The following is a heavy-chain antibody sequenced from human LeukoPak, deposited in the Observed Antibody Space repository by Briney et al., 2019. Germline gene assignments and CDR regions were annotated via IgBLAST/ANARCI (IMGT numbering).Heavy chain of an antibody. CDR3: TRDLNSGGSW. J-gene: IGHJ4*02. D-gene: IGHD2-15*01. CDR2: VSGSGGNI. V-gene: IGHV3-23*01. Sequence: GGSLRLSCAASGFTFSSYTMSWVRQAPGKGLEWVSGVSGSGGNIHYADSVKGRFTISRDNSKNILYLQMNRLRAEDTAVYYCTRDLNSGGSWWGQGTLVTVSS. CDR1: GFTFSSYT.